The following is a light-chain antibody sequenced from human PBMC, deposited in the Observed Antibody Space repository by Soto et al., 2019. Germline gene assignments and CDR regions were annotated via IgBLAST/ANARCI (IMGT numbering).Light chain of an antibody. J-gene: IGLJ3*02. CDR2: NNN. V-gene: IGLV1-44*01. CDR3: ATWDDSLNGVV. Sequence: QAVVTQPPSASGTPGQGVTISCSGSGSNIASNTVNWYQQLPRTAPKLLIYNNNQRPSGVPDRFSGSKSGTSASLAISGLQSEDEADYYCATWDDSLNGVVFGGGTKLTVL. CDR1: GSNIASNT.